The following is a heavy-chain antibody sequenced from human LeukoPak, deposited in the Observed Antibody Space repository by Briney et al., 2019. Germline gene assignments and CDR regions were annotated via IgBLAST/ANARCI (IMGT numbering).Heavy chain of an antibody. Sequence: PSETLSLTCTVSGGSISTYYWSWIRQPAGKGLEWIGRIHTSGSTLYDPSLRSRVIMSLDTSKNQFSLKLSSVTAADTAIYYCARGPAMGATYFERWGQGILVTVSS. J-gene: IGHJ4*02. V-gene: IGHV4-4*07. CDR3: ARGPAMGATYFER. CDR2: IHTSGST. D-gene: IGHD1-26*01. CDR1: GGSISTYY.